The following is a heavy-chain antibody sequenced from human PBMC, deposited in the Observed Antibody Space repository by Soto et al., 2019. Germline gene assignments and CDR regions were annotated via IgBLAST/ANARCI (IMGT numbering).Heavy chain of an antibody. D-gene: IGHD3-10*01. V-gene: IGHV4-61*01. J-gene: IGHJ6*02. CDR3: ARRGYGPGFPYYYGMDV. CDR2: IYYSGST. Sequence: PSETLSLTCIVSGGSISSSSYSWSWIRQPPGKGLEWIGYIYYSGSTNYNPSLKSRVTMSVDTPKNQFSLKLSSVTAADTAVYYCARRGYGPGFPYYYGMDVWGQGTTVTVSS. CDR1: GGSISSSSYS.